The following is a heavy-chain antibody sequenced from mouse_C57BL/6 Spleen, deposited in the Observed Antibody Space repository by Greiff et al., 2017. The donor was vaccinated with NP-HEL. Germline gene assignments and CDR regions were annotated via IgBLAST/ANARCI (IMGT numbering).Heavy chain of an antibody. CDR2: IWSGGST. J-gene: IGHJ4*01. CDR1: GFSLTSYG. V-gene: IGHV2-2*01. D-gene: IGHD4-1*01. Sequence: VKLMESGPGLVQPSQSLSITCTVSGFSLTSYGVYWVRQSPGKGLEWLGVIWSGGSTDYNAAFISRLSISKDNSKSQVFFKMNSQQADDTAIYYCARRDWDGGYAMDNWGQGTSVTVSS. CDR3: ARRDWDGGYAMDN.